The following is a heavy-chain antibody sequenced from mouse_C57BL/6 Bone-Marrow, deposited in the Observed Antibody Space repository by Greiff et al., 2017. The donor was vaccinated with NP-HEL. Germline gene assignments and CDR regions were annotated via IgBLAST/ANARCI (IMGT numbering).Heavy chain of an antibody. J-gene: IGHJ2*01. CDR2: ISIGGDYI. CDR1: GFTFSSYA. V-gene: IGHV5-9-1*02. D-gene: IGHD4-1*01. CDR3: TRDGELGRHYFDY. Sequence: DVMLVESGDGLVKPGGSLKLSCAASGFTFSSYAMSWVRQTPEKRLEWIAYISIGGDYIYYADTVKGRFTISRDNARNTLYLHMSSLKSEDTAMYSCTRDGELGRHYFDYWGQGTTLTVSS.